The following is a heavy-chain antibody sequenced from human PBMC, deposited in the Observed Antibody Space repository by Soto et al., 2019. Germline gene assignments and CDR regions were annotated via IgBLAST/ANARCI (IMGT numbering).Heavy chain of an antibody. Sequence: EVQLVESGGGLVKPGGSLRLSCAASGFTFSNAWMNWVRQAPGKGLEWVARIKRKIAGETTEYAAPVKGRFTISRDDSKNMLYLEMNSLKAENTAVYYCTTDEEYRSGWSPGDSWGQGVQLTVSS. CDR3: TTDEEYRSGWSPGDS. D-gene: IGHD6-19*01. CDR1: GFTFSNAW. V-gene: IGHV3-15*07. J-gene: IGHJ4*02. CDR2: IKRKIAGETT.